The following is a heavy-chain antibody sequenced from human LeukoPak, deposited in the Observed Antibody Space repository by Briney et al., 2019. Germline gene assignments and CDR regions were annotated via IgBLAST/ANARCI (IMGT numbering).Heavy chain of an antibody. J-gene: IGHJ4*02. Sequence: GGSLRLSCAASGFTFSSYSMNWVRQAPGKGLEWVSSISSSSSYIYYADSVKGRFTISRDNAKNSLYLQMNSLRAEDTAVYYCALTSTGVTFFGVPSLDYWGQGTLVTVSS. CDR2: ISSSSSYI. CDR1: GFTFSSYS. V-gene: IGHV3-21*01. CDR3: ALTSTGVTFFGVPSLDY. D-gene: IGHD3-3*01.